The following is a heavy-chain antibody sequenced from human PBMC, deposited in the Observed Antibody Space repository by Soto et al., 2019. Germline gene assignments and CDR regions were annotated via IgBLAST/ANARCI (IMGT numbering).Heavy chain of an antibody. J-gene: IGHJ4*02. D-gene: IGHD4-17*01. Sequence: SETLSLTCTVSGGSISSGDYYWSWIRQPPGKGLEWIGYIYYSGSTYYNPSLKSRVTISLDTSKNQFSLRLSSVTAADTAVFYFAKSTYADYVTFDYRRQGTLVTVPS. V-gene: IGHV4-30-4*01. CDR1: GGSISSGDYY. CDR2: IYYSGST. CDR3: AKSTYADYVTFDY.